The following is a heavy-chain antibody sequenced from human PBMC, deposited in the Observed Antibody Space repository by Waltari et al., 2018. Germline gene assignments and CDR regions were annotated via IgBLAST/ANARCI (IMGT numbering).Heavy chain of an antibody. CDR1: GGSISSYY. Sequence: QVQLQESGPGLVKPSETLSLTCTVSGGSISSYYWSWIRQPPGKGLEWIGYIYYSGSTNYNPSLKSRVTISVDTSKNQFSLKLSSVTAADTAVYYCAREPSYCGGDCSWRYFDLWGRGTLVTVSS. J-gene: IGHJ2*01. CDR3: AREPSYCGGDCSWRYFDL. CDR2: IYYSGST. V-gene: IGHV4-59*01. D-gene: IGHD2-21*01.